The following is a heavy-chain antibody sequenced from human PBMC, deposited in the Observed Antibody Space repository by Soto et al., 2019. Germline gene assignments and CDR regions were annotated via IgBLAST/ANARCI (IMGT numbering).Heavy chain of an antibody. CDR1: GYSFTTYC. D-gene: IGHD3-9*01. V-gene: IGHV5-51*01. Sequence: GESLKISCKGSGYSFTTYCIGWVRQMPGKGLEWMGTIYPGDSDTRYSPSFQGQVTISADKSISTAYLQWSSLKASDTAMYYCARQSQWGRYFDCFFLDVWGQGTPVTVPS. CDR2: IYPGDSDT. CDR3: ARQSQWGRYFDCFFLDV. J-gene: IGHJ6*02.